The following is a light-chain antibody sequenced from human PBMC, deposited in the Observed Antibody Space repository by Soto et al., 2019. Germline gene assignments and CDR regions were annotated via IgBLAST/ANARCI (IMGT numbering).Light chain of an antibody. Sequence: EIVMTQSPATLSVSPGERATLSCRASQYVSSNLAWYQQKPGQAPSLLIYGASTRATGIPVRFSGSGSGTEFTLPISSLQSEDFAIYYCQQYHNWPPLTFGGGTKIEIK. CDR2: GAS. J-gene: IGKJ4*01. CDR1: QYVSSN. CDR3: QQYHNWPPLT. V-gene: IGKV3-15*01.